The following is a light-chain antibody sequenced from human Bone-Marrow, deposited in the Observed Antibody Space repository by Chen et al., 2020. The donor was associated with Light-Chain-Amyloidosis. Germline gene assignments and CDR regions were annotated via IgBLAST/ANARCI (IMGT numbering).Light chain of an antibody. CDR2: DAF. CDR3: QQYHSLPLT. J-gene: IGKJ4*01. CDR1: QDISNY. Sequence: TQMTQSPSSLSASVGDRVTITCQASQDISNYLNWYQQKPGKAPNLLISDAFNLETGVPSRFSGSGFGTDFSLSITSLQPEDIATYYCQQYHSLPLTFGGGTKVEI. V-gene: IGKV1-33*01.